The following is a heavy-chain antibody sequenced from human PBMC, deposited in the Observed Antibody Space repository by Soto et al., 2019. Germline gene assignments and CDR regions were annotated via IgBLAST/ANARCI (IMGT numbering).Heavy chain of an antibody. J-gene: IGHJ6*02. Sequence: QVQLVQSGAEVKKPGASVKVSCKASGYTFTSYDINWVRQATGQGLEWMGWMNPNSGNTGYAQKFQGRVTMTRNTSVSTDYMELSSLRSEDTAVYYCARGIDFWSGLGMDVWGQGTTVTVSS. CDR1: GYTFTSYD. V-gene: IGHV1-8*01. CDR3: ARGIDFWSGLGMDV. CDR2: MNPNSGNT. D-gene: IGHD3-3*01.